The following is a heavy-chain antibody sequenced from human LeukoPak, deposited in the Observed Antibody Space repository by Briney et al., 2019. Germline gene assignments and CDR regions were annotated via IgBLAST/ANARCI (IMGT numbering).Heavy chain of an antibody. D-gene: IGHD6-19*01. V-gene: IGHV3-30-3*01. CDR3: AREEGIAVAGRGFDY. CDR2: ISYDGSNK. J-gene: IGHJ4*02. Sequence: GGSLRLSCAASGFTFSSYAMHWVRQAPGKGLERGAVISYDGSNKYYADSVKGRFTISRDNSKNTLYLQMNSLRAEDTAVYYCAREEGIAVAGRGFDYWGQGTLVTVSS. CDR1: GFTFSSYA.